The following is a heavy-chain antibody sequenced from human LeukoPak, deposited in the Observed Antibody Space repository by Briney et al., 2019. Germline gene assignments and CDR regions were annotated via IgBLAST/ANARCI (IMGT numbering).Heavy chain of an antibody. V-gene: IGHV1-45*02. Sequence: GASVKVSRKASGYTFTYRYLHWVRQAPGQALEWMGWITPFNGNTNYAQKFQDRVTITRDRSMSTAYMELSSLRSEDTAMYYCASSMVRGVASGAFDIWGQGTMVTVSS. D-gene: IGHD3-10*01. CDR3: ASSMVRGVASGAFDI. CDR2: ITPFNGNT. CDR1: GYTFTYRY. J-gene: IGHJ3*02.